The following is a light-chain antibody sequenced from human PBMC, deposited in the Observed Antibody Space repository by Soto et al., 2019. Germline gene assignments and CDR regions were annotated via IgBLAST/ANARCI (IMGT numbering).Light chain of an antibody. CDR1: SSDVGTYNN. CDR2: DVI. Sequence: QSVLTQPASVSGSPGQSITISCTGTSSDVGTYNNVSWYQQHPGKAPKVIIYDVINRPSGVSNRFSGSKSGNTASLIISRLQAEDEADYYCSSYTSSNTYVFGTGTKLTVL. V-gene: IGLV2-14*01. CDR3: SSYTSSNTYV. J-gene: IGLJ1*01.